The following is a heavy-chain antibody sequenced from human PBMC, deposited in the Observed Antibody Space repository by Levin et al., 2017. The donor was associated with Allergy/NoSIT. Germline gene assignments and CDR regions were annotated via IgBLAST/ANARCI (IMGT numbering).Heavy chain of an antibody. V-gene: IGHV3-30-3*01. D-gene: IGHD5-18*01. J-gene: IGHJ4*02. CDR3: ARTGVGYSNGNGFDY. CDR1: GFGFSGYA. CDR2: LSPSSPFP. Sequence: SCAASGFGFSGYAMNWVRQAPGHFLDSFSFLSPSSPFPSSSFSFQGRFTISRDNSKGTLHLQMNSLKAEDTALYYCARTGVGYSNGNGFDYWGQGTLVTVSS.